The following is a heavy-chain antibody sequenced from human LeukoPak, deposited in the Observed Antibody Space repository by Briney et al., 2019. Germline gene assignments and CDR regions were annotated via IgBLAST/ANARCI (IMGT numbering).Heavy chain of an antibody. D-gene: IGHD5-24*01. CDR2: ISYDGSNK. J-gene: IGHJ6*02. CDR1: GFTFSSYA. Sequence: GRSLRLSCAASGFTFSSYAMHWVRQAPGKGLEWVAVISYDGSNKYYADSVKGRFTIFRDNSKNTLYLQMNSLRAEDTAVYYCARDRPLPTREMATIRGTKYYYYYGMDVWGQGTTVTVSS. CDR3: ARDRPLPTREMATIRGTKYYYYYGMDV. V-gene: IGHV3-30-3*01.